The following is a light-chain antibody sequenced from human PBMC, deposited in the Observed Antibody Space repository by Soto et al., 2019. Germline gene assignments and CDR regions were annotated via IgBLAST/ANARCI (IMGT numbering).Light chain of an antibody. Sequence: DIPMTQSPSSVSASVGDRVTITCRASQGISSSWLAWYQQKPGKAPNLLIYGASSLQSGVPSRFSGSGSATDFTLTISSLQPEDFATYYCQQAQTFPLTFGGGTKVETK. CDR1: QGISSSW. CDR3: QQAQTFPLT. J-gene: IGKJ4*01. CDR2: GAS. V-gene: IGKV1-12*01.